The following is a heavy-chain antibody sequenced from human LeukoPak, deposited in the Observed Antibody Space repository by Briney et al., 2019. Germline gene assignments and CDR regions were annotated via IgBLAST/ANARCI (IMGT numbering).Heavy chain of an antibody. V-gene: IGHV3-30-3*01. CDR3: ARDLGPPGIAAVPGGWFDP. CDR2: ISKDGNNK. D-gene: IGHD6-13*01. CDR1: GFTFSSNA. J-gene: IGHJ5*02. Sequence: QPGRSLRLSCAASGFTFSSNAMHWVRQAPGKGLEWVAVISKDGNNKYYADSVKGRFTISRDNSKNTLYLQMNSLRDEDTAVYYCARDLGPPGIAAVPGGWFDPWGQGTLVTVSS.